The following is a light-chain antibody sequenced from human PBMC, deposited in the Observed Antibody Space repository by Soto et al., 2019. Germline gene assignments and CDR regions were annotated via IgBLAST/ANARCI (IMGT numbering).Light chain of an antibody. CDR1: QSISSY. CDR3: QQTYTTPWT. CDR2: DAS. J-gene: IGKJ1*01. V-gene: IGKV1-39*01. Sequence: EIPMTPSPSSLSGTLGNRDYLTCRASQSISSYLNWYQQRPGEAPKLLIHDASSLQSGVSSRFSGSGSGTDFALTINSLQPEDFGTIYCQQTYTTPWTFGQGTKVDIK.